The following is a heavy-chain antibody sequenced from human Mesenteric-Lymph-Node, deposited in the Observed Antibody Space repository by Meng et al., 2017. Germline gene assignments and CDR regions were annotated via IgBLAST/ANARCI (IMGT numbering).Heavy chain of an antibody. CDR2: IVWDDDK. Sequence: SGPTLVKPTQTLTLTCTFSGFSLSTSGMCVSWVRQPPGKALEWLALIVWDDDKYYSTSLKTRLTISKDTSKNQVVLTMTNMDPVDTATYYCARSSLLLWFGESVDYYYYGMDVWGQGTTVTVSS. J-gene: IGHJ6*02. V-gene: IGHV2-70*20. D-gene: IGHD3-10*01. CDR3: ARSSLLLWFGESVDYYYYGMDV. CDR1: GFSLSTSGMC.